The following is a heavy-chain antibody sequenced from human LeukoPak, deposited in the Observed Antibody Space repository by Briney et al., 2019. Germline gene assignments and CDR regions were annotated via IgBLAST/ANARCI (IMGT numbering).Heavy chain of an antibody. CDR2: LNPSSGST. V-gene: IGHV1-46*01. CDR1: GYSFTSYY. D-gene: IGHD6-19*01. CDR3: ARVRSSGWYLVYYFDY. Sequence: ASVKVSCKASGYSFTSYYLHWVRQAPGQGLEWMGILNPSSGSTTYAQKFQGRVTMTRDTSTSTVSMELSSLRSEDTAVYYCARVRSSGWYLVYYFDYWGQGTLVTVSS. J-gene: IGHJ4*02.